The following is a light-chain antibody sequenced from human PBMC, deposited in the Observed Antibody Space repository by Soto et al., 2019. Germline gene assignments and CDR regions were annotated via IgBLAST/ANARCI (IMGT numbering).Light chain of an antibody. J-gene: IGKJ1*01. CDR1: QSISSW. Sequence: HSASTLSASIRDRVTITCRASQSISSWLAWYQQKPGKAPKLLIYDASSLQSGVPSRFSGSGSGTEFTLTISILQHEDFAAYYWQQYNSYSTFALRTKVAIK. CDR3: QQYNSYST. CDR2: DAS. V-gene: IGKV1-5*01.